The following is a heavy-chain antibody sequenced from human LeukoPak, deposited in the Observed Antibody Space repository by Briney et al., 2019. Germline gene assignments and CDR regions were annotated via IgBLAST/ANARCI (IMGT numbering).Heavy chain of an antibody. CDR1: GFTFSSYG. Sequence: GGSLRLSCAASGFTFSSYGMSWVRQAPGKGLEWVSAISGSGGSSYYADSVKGRFTISRDNSKNTLYLQMNSLRAEDTAVYYCARSGYRNWFDSWGQGTLVTVSS. V-gene: IGHV3-23*01. J-gene: IGHJ5*01. D-gene: IGHD3-22*01. CDR3: ARSGYRNWFDS. CDR2: ISGSGGSS.